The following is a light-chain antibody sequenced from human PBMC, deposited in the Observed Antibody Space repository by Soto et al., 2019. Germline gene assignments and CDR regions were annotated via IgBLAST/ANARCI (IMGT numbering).Light chain of an antibody. V-gene: IGKV1-39*01. CDR3: LQYNGYYRT. J-gene: IGKJ1*01. Sequence: DIQMTQSPSSLSASVGDRVTVTCRASQSISTYLYWYQQKPGKAPKLLIYAASSLETGVPSRFSGSGSGTDFTLTISSLQSDDFATYYCLQYNGYYRTFGQGTKVEIK. CDR1: QSISTY. CDR2: AAS.